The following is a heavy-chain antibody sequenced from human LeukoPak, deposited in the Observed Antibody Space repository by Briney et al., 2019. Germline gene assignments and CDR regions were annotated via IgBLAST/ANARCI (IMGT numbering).Heavy chain of an antibody. D-gene: IGHD2-2*01. Sequence: GESLKISCKGSGYSFTSYWIGWVRQMPGKGLEWMAIIYPGDSDTRYSPSFQGQVTISADKSISTAYLQWSSLKASDTAIYYCARSYCSSTRCAAFDIWGQGTMVTVSS. V-gene: IGHV5-51*01. CDR1: GYSFTSYW. CDR2: IYPGDSDT. CDR3: ARSYCSSTRCAAFDI. J-gene: IGHJ3*02.